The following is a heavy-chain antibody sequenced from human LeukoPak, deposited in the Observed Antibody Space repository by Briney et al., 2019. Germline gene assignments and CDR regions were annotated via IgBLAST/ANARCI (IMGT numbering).Heavy chain of an antibody. V-gene: IGHV1-18*01. CDR2: FSTYNGNT. CDR1: GYTFTRYG. D-gene: IGHD6-6*01. J-gene: IGHJ5*02. CDR3: ARDREEQLEAGSWFDP. Sequence: ASVKLSCKASGYTFTRYGISWVRQAPGQGLEWMGWFSTYNGNTNYAQKLQGRVTMTTDTSTSTAYMELRSLRSDDTAVYYWARDREEQLEAGSWFDPWGQGTLVTVSS.